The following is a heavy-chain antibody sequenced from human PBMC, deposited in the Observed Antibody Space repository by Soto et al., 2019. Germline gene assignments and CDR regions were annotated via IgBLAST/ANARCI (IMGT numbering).Heavy chain of an antibody. Sequence: VGSLRLSCTASGFTFNHYAMSWVRQAPGKGLEWVGRIKSKTDGGTTDYAAPVKGRFTISRDDSKNTLYLQMNSLKTEDTAVYYCTTDLAYRRMTMAFDIWGQGTMVTVS. CDR3: TTDLAYRRMTMAFDI. J-gene: IGHJ3*02. CDR2: IKSKTDGGTT. D-gene: IGHD3-16*02. CDR1: GFTFNHYA. V-gene: IGHV3-15*01.